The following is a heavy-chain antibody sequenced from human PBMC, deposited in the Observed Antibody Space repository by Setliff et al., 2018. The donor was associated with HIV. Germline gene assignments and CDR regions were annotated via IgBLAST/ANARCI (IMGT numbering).Heavy chain of an antibody. CDR2: LNPNSGNT. Sequence: GASVKVSCKASGYTFTSYDITWVRQATGQGLEWMGWLNPNSGNTGFTQKFQGRVTMTRNTSISTAYMELSSLRSEDTAVYYCARTQSRGGYYSRGHDYGMDVWGQGTTVTV. V-gene: IGHV1-8*01. J-gene: IGHJ6*02. CDR3: ARTQSRGGYYSRGHDYGMDV. CDR1: GYTFTSYD. D-gene: IGHD3-22*01.